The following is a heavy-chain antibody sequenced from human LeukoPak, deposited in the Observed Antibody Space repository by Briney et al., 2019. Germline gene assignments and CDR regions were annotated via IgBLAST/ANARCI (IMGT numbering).Heavy chain of an antibody. D-gene: IGHD3-22*01. Sequence: GGSLRLSCAASGFTFSSYSMNWVRQAPGKGLEWISYISSSSSTIYYADSVKGRFTISRDNAKNSLYLQLNSLRAEDTAVYYCARVLHKRNYDSSDYYGSWGQGTLVTISS. CDR1: GFTFSSYS. J-gene: IGHJ5*02. CDR3: ARVLHKRNYDSSDYYGS. V-gene: IGHV3-48*01. CDR2: ISSSSSTI.